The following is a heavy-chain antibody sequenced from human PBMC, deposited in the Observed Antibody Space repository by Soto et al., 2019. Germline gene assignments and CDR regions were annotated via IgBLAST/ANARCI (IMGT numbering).Heavy chain of an antibody. J-gene: IGHJ6*02. Sequence: QVQLVESGGGVVQPGRSLRLSCAASGFTFSSYGIHWVRQAPGKGLDWVAFISYDGSDKLYADSVKGRFTISRDNSKNTLLLEMNSQRAEDPDLYYCALELQVAMFGGLTRYYGMDVWGRGTTVTVSS. CDR1: GFTFSSYG. D-gene: IGHD3-3*01. V-gene: IGHV3-30-3*01. CDR3: ALELQVAMFGGLTRYYGMDV. CDR2: ISYDGSDK.